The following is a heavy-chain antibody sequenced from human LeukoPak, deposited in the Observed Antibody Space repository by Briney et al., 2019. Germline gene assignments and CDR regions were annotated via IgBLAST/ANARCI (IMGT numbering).Heavy chain of an antibody. D-gene: IGHD2-15*01. J-gene: IGHJ5*02. V-gene: IGHV4-59*01. CDR2: IYYNGDT. CDR1: DGAIAGYS. Sequence: SETLSLTCTVSDGAIAGYSWSWIRQAPGKGLEWIGYIYYNGDTKYNPSLQSRVTVSVDTSKNQFSLKLSSVTAADTAVYYCARGYCSGGSCYSSTIGEGHWFDPWGQGTLVTVSS. CDR3: ARGYCSGGSCYSSTIGEGHWFDP.